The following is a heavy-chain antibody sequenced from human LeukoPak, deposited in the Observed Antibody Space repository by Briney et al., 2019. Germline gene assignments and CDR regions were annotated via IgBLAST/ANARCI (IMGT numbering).Heavy chain of an antibody. CDR2: IKQDGSEK. CDR3: AKTVVVVPTAMPQGVWFDP. D-gene: IGHD2-2*01. J-gene: IGHJ5*02. CDR1: GFTFSSYW. V-gene: IGHV3-7*03. Sequence: GGSLRLSCAASGFTFSSYWMSWVRQAPGKGLEWVANIKQDGSEKYYVDSVKGRFTISRDNAENSLYLQMNSLRAEDTAVYYCAKTVVVVPTAMPQGVWFDPWGQGTLVTVSS.